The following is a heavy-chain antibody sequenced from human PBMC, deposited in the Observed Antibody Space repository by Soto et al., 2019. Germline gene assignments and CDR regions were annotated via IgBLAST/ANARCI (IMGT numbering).Heavy chain of an antibody. CDR2: IYYSGST. CDR1: GGSISSYY. V-gene: IGHV4-59*01. J-gene: IGHJ4*02. Sequence: SETLSLTCTVSGGSISSYYWSWIRQPPGKGLEWIGYIYYSGSTNYNPSLNSRVTISVDTSKNQFSLKLSSVTAADTAVYYCARLGVDWNDEGYWGQGTLVTVSS. CDR3: ARLGVDWNDEGY. D-gene: IGHD1-1*01.